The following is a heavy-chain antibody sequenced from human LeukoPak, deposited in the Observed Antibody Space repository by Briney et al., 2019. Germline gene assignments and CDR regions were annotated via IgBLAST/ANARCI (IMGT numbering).Heavy chain of an antibody. J-gene: IGHJ4*02. V-gene: IGHV4-4*02. CDR2: IYHSGST. CDR3: ARGEVVESYFDY. D-gene: IGHD2-15*01. Sequence: PSETLSLTCAVPGGSISSSNWWSWVRPPPGKGLEWIGEIYHSGSTNYNPSLKSRVTISVDKSKNQFSLKLSSVTAADTAVYYCARGEVVESYFDYWGQGTLVTVSS. CDR1: GGSISSSNW.